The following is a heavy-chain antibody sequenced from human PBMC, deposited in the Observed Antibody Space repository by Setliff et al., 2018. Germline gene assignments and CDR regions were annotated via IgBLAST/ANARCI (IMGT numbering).Heavy chain of an antibody. D-gene: IGHD3-10*01. J-gene: IGHJ4*02. CDR2: TNPNSGGT. CDR1: GYTFTGYY. V-gene: IGHV1-2*02. Sequence: ASVKVSCKASGYTFTGYYMHWVRQAPGQGLEWMGWTNPNSGGTNYAQKFQGRVTMTRDTSISTAYMELSRLRSDDTAVYYCARDYHLPRGNYYGSGSYQGLWGQGTLVTVSS. CDR3: ARDYHLPRGNYYGSGSYQGL.